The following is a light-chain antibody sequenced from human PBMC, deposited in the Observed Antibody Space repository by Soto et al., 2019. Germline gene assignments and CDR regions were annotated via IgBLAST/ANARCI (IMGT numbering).Light chain of an antibody. CDR1: QSVSSIS. CDR3: QVSGSSSRT. CDR2: GAS. J-gene: IGKJ1*01. V-gene: IGKV3-20*01. Sequence: MVLTQSPGILSLSPGERATLSCGASQSVSSISLAWYQLKPGQAPRLHMYGASSRATGIPDRFSGSGSGTGFTLTISTLQPEDFAVYYRQVSGSSSRTFGQVTKVDIK.